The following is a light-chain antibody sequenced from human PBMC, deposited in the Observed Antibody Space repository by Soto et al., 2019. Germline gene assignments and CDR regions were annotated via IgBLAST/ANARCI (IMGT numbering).Light chain of an antibody. J-gene: IGLJ2*01. CDR2: DVS. V-gene: IGLV2-14*01. CDR1: SSDVGGYNY. CDR3: SSYTSSSTLV. Sequence: QSALTQPASVSGSPGQSITISCTGTSSDVGGYNYVSWYQQHPGKAPKLMIYDVSNRPSGVSNRVSGSKSGNTASLTISGLQAEDEADYYSSSYTSSSTLVFGGGTKLTVL.